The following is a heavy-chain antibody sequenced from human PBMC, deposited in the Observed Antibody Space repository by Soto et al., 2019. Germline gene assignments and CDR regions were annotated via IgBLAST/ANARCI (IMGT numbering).Heavy chain of an antibody. Sequence: GGSLRLSCAASGFTFSSYSMNWVRQAPGKGLEWVSSISSSSSYIYYADSVKGRFTISRDNAKNSLYLQMNSLRAEDTAVYYCARSELGMMNDAFDIWGQGTMVTVSS. CDR1: GFTFSSYS. J-gene: IGHJ3*02. D-gene: IGHD7-27*01. CDR2: ISSSSSYI. V-gene: IGHV3-21*01. CDR3: ARSELGMMNDAFDI.